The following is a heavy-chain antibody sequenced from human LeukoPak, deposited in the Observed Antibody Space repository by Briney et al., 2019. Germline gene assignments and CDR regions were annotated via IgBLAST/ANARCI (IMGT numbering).Heavy chain of an antibody. CDR1: GGSLSSYY. CDR3: ARAYHQGELRY. Sequence: SETLSLTCTVSGGSLSSYYWSWIRQPPGKGLEWIGYIYYSGSTNYNPSLKSQVTISVDTSKNQFSLKLSSVTAADTAVYYCARAYHQGELRYWGQGTLVTVSS. J-gene: IGHJ4*02. D-gene: IGHD1-1*01. V-gene: IGHV4-59*01. CDR2: IYYSGST.